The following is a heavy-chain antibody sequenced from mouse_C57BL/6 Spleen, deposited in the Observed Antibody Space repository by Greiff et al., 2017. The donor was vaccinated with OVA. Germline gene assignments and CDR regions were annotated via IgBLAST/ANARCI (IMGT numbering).Heavy chain of an antibody. CDR3: AREGYDYEDY. J-gene: IGHJ2*01. CDR2: ISYDGSN. D-gene: IGHD2-4*01. Sequence: VQLKESGPGLVKPSQSLSLTCSVTGYSITSGYYWNWIRQFPGNKLEWMGYISYDGSNNYNPSLKNRISITRDTSKNQFFLKLNSVTTEDTATYYCAREGYDYEDYWGQGTTLTVSS. CDR1: GYSITSGYY. V-gene: IGHV3-6*01.